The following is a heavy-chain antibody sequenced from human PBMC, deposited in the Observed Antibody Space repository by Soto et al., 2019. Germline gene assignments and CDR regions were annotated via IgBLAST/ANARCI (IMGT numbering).Heavy chain of an antibody. CDR1: GGTFSSYA. CDR2: IIPIFGTA. V-gene: IGHV1-69*01. CDR3: ARAGLRNYDFWSGPLSNWFDP. J-gene: IGHJ5*02. Sequence: QVQLVQSGAEVKKPGSSVNVSCKASGGTFSSYAISWVRQAPVQGLEWMGGIIPIFGTANYAQKFQGRVTISADESTSTAYMEQSSLRSEDTAVYYCARAGLRNYDFWSGPLSNWFDPWCQGTLVTVSS. D-gene: IGHD3-3*01.